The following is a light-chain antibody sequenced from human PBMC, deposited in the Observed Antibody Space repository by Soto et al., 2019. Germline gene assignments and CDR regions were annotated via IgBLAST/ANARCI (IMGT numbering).Light chain of an antibody. J-gene: IGKJ4*01. V-gene: IGKV1-39*02. Sequence: DIQMTQSPSSLSASVGYRVTITCRASQSISRYLNWYQQKPGKAPKLLIYDASSLESGVPSRFSGSGSGTDFTLTVSSLEPEDFAVYYCQYYYESSPFGRGTKVDI. CDR3: QYYYESSP. CDR2: DAS. CDR1: QSISRY.